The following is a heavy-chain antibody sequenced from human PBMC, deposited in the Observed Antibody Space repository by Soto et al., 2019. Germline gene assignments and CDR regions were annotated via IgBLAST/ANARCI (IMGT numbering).Heavy chain of an antibody. CDR1: GYTFTSYW. CDR3: ARTSAGGKYYYGMDV. CDR2: IYPGDSDT. D-gene: IGHD6-13*01. J-gene: IGHJ6*02. V-gene: IGHV5-51*01. Sequence: KVSCKASGYTFTSYWIGWVRQMPGKGLEWMGIIYPGDSDTRYSPSFQGQVTISADKSISTAYLQWSSLKASDTAMYYCARTSAGGKYYYGMDVRGQGTTLTVSS.